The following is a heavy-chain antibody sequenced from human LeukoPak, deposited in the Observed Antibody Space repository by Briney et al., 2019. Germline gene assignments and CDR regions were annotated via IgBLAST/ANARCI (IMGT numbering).Heavy chain of an antibody. J-gene: IGHJ5*02. V-gene: IGHV1-18*01. D-gene: IGHD1-1*01. CDR1: GYTFTSYG. CDR3: ARDGTWNPNNWFDP. CDR2: ISAYNGNT. Sequence: ASVKVSCKASGYTFTSYGISWVRQAPGQGLEWMGWISAYNGNTNYAQKLQGRVTMSTDTSTSTAYMELRSLRSDDTAVYYCARDGTWNPNNWFDPWGQGTLVTVSS.